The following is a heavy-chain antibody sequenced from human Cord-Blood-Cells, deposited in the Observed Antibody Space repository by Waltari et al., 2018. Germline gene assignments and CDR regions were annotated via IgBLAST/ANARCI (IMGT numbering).Heavy chain of an antibody. J-gene: IGHJ6*03. Sequence: QVPLKESGPVLVKSTETLTLTCTVSGFSLSNARMGVSWIRQPPGKALEWLAHIFSNDEKSYSTSLKSRLTISKDTSKSQVVLTMTNMDPVDTATYYCARSFYYYYYMDVWGKGTTVTVSS. V-gene: IGHV2-26*01. CDR3: ARSFYYYYYMDV. CDR1: GFSLSNARMG. CDR2: IFSNDEK.